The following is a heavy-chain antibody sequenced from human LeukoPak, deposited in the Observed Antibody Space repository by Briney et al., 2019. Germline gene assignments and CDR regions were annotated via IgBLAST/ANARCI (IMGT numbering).Heavy chain of an antibody. CDR2: INPNSGGT. CDR3: ARAAGSSWHDY. CDR1: GYTFTGYY. Sequence: GAPVRVSCKASGYTFTGYYMHWVRQAPGQGLEWMGWINPNSGGTNYAQKFQGRVTMTRDTSISTAYMELSRLRSDDTAVYYCARAAGSSWHDYWGQGTLVTVSS. D-gene: IGHD6-13*01. J-gene: IGHJ4*02. V-gene: IGHV1-2*02.